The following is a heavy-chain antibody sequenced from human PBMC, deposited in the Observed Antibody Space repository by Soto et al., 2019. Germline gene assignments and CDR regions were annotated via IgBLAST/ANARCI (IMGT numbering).Heavy chain of an antibody. Sequence: QVQLQESGPGLVRPSETLSLTCTVSSDSISSYYWIWILQSPGKGLAWIGDTDYSGDTNSTPSLTSRVTISGDTSKTQSSLTLSSVTAADTAVYYCARAVDDPLYYLDYWGQGTLVTVSS. CDR1: SDSISSYY. CDR3: ARAVDDPLYYLDY. D-gene: IGHD6-19*01. V-gene: IGHV4-59*08. CDR2: TDYSGDT. J-gene: IGHJ4*02.